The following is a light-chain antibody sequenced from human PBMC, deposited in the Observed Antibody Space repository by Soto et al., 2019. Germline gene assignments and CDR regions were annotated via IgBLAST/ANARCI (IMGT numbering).Light chain of an antibody. CDR3: QQYGDSVFT. J-gene: IGKJ4*01. CDR2: DAS. Sequence: VLTQSPDTLSLSPGERATLSCGASQSIYDNHLAWYQQKPGLAPKLLVYDASNRASGIPDRFSGSGSGTYFTLTISRLEPEDSAVYYCQQYGDSVFTFGGGTKVAIK. CDR1: QSIYDNH. V-gene: IGKV3D-20*01.